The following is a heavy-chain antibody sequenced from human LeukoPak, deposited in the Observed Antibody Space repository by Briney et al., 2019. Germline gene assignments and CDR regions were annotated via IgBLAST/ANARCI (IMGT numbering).Heavy chain of an antibody. CDR1: GGSIRSYY. V-gene: IGHV4-59*08. CDR2: FFHSGST. J-gene: IGHJ3*02. Sequence: SETLSLTCTVSGGSIRSYYWSWIRQPPGKGLEGIGYFFHSGSTNYNPSLKSRVPLSVDTSKNQFPLKLSSVTAADTAVYYCWRHGGATMVRGVLVDAFDIWGQGTMVTVSS. CDR3: WRHGGATMVRGVLVDAFDI. D-gene: IGHD3-10*01.